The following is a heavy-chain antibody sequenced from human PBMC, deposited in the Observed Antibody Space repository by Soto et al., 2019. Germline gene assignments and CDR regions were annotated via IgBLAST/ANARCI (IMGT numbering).Heavy chain of an antibody. CDR2: IKSKTDGGTA. CDR3: STRGSS. V-gene: IGHV3-15*07. J-gene: IGHJ4*02. CDR1: GLPFSNSW. D-gene: IGHD6-13*01. Sequence: GGSLRLSCAASGLPFSNSWMSWVRQTPGKRLEWVGRIKSKTDGGTADYAAPVKGRFTISRDDSRNTLYLQMNSLKIEDTVIYYCSTRGSSWGQGTLVTVSS.